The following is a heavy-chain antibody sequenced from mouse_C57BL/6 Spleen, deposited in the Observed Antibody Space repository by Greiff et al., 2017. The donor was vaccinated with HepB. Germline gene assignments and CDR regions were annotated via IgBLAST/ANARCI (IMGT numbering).Heavy chain of an antibody. Sequence: EVQLQQSGPELVKPGASVKMSCKASGYTFTDYYMHWVKQSHGKSLEWIGYIYPNNGGNGYNQKFKGKATLTVDKSSSTAYMELRSLTSEDSAVYYCARGAITTVVATRAWFAYWGQGTLVTVSA. CDR3: ARGAITTVVATRAWFAY. CDR1: GYTFTDYY. V-gene: IGHV1-34*01. D-gene: IGHD1-1*01. J-gene: IGHJ3*01. CDR2: IYPNNGGN.